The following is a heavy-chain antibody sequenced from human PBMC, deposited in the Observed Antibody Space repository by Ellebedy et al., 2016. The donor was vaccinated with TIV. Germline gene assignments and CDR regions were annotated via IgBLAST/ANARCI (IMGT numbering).Heavy chain of an antibody. CDR1: GFNFRGYW. V-gene: IGHV3-7*01. CDR2: IRQEGDEI. J-gene: IGHJ5*02. D-gene: IGHD4-17*01. Sequence: PGGSLRLSCAASGFNFRGYWMTWVRKAPGKGLEWVAKIRQEGDEIYYVESVKGRFTISRDNAKNSLFFQMNSLSVEDTAVYYCARRASYGDYAVQVNPWFDPWGQGTLVTVSS. CDR3: ARRASYGDYAVQVNPWFDP.